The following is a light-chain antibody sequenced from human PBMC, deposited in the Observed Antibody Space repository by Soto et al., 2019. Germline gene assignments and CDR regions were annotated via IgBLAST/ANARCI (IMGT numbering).Light chain of an antibody. V-gene: IGKV3-11*01. J-gene: IGKJ1*01. Sequence: EIVLTQSPATLSLSPGERATLSCRASQSVSSYLAWYQQKPGQAPRLLIYDASNRATGIPARFSGSGSGTEFSLTISSRVPEDFSVYYCQQRSNWPRWTFGQGTKVEIK. CDR2: DAS. CDR3: QQRSNWPRWT. CDR1: QSVSSY.